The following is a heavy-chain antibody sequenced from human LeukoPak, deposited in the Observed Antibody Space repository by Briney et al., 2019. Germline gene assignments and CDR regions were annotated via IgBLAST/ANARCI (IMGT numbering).Heavy chain of an antibody. Sequence: SETLSLTCTVSGGSISSSSYYWGWIRQPPGKGLEWIGSIYYSGSTYYNPSLKSRVTISVDTSKNQFSLKLSSVTAADTAVYYCARLGKYSSSWYPDYYYYGMDVWGQGTTVTVSS. V-gene: IGHV4-39*01. J-gene: IGHJ6*02. CDR3: ARLGKYSSSWYPDYYYYGMDV. CDR1: GGSISSSSYY. D-gene: IGHD6-13*01. CDR2: IYYSGST.